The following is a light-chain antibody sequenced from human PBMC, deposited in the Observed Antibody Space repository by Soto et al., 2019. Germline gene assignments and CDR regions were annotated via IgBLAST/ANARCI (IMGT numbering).Light chain of an antibody. CDR1: QSVSSDY. V-gene: IGKV3-20*01. J-gene: IGKJ4*01. Sequence: EIVLTQSPGTLSLSPGERATLSCRASQSVSSDYLAWYQQKPGQTPKVLIYRASSRATGIPDRFSGSGSGTDFTINISRLEPEDVAVYYCQQYGSSPLTFGGGTKVEIK. CDR3: QQYGSSPLT. CDR2: RAS.